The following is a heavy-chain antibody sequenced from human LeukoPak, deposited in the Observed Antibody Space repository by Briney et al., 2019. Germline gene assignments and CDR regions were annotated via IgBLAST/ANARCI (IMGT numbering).Heavy chain of an antibody. V-gene: IGHV1-2*02. CDR1: GYTFTGYY. Sequence: ASVKVSCKASGYTFTGYYMHWVRQAPGQGLEGMGWINPNSGGTNYAQKFQGRVTMTRDTSISTAYMELSSLRSDDTAVYYCARVPPYYGSPFDYWGQGTLVTVSS. CDR2: INPNSGGT. D-gene: IGHD3-10*01. J-gene: IGHJ4*02. CDR3: ARVPPYYGSPFDY.